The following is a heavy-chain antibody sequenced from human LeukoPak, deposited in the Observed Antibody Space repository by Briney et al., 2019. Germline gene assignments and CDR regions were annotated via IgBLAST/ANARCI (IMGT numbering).Heavy chain of an antibody. Sequence: GGSLRLSCAASGFTVSSNYMSWVRQAPGKGLEWVSVTYSNGRTYYADSVKGRFTISRDISKNTLYLQMNSLRAEDTAVYYCADLGITMIGGVWGKGTTVTISS. V-gene: IGHV3-53*01. CDR3: ADLGITMIGGV. CDR1: GFTVSSNY. CDR2: TYSNGRT. J-gene: IGHJ6*04. D-gene: IGHD3-10*02.